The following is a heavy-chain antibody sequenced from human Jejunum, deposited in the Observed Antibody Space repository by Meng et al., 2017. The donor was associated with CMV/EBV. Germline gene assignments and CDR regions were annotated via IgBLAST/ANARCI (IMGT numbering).Heavy chain of an antibody. Sequence: GYSFTDYYIHWVREAPGQGLEWMGRIKPNSVDTHYARKFQDRVTMTRDTSINTVYMELSRLRSDDTAVYYCARNRGFCTATSCFGGHPWGQGTLVPSPQ. CDR1: GYSFTDYY. V-gene: IGHV1-2*06. CDR3: ARNRGFCTATSCFGGHP. CDR2: IKPNSVDT. J-gene: IGHJ5*02. D-gene: IGHD2-2*01.